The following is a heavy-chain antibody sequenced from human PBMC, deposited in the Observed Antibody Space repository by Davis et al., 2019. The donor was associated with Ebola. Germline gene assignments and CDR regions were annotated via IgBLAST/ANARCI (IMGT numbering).Heavy chain of an antibody. CDR2: MNPNSGNT. CDR3: ARDLCSSTSCYGGMDV. CDR1: GYTFTSYD. J-gene: IGHJ6*02. V-gene: IGHV1-8*01. Sequence: ASVKVSCKASGYTFTSYDINWVRQATGQGLEWMGWMNPNSGNTGYAQKFQGRVTMTRNTSISTAYMELSSLRSEDTAVYYCARDLCSSTSCYGGMDVWGQGTTVTVSS. D-gene: IGHD2-2*01.